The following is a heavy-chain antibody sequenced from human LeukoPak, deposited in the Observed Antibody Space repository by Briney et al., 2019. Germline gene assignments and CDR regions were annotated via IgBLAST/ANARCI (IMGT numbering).Heavy chain of an antibody. CDR2: IYNSGGT. CDR1: GDSISSSPYY. D-gene: IGHD3-10*01. CDR3: ARSPTGGDVWFDP. Sequence: SETLSLTCTVSGDSISSSPYYWGWIRQPPGRGLEWIGNIYNSGGTYYNPSLKSRVTLSLDTSKNQLPLKVNSVTAADTAMYYCARSPTGGDVWFDPWGQGTLVTVSS. J-gene: IGHJ5*02. V-gene: IGHV4-39*06.